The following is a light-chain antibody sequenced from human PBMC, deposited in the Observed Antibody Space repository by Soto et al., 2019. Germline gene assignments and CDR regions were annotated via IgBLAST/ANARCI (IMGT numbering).Light chain of an antibody. J-gene: IGLJ1*01. CDR1: SSDVGGYKY. CDR2: EVT. V-gene: IGLV2-8*01. Sequence: QSALTQPPSASGSPGQSVTISCTGTSSDVGGYKYVSWYQQQHPGKAPKLIIYEVTKRPSGVPDRFSGSKSGNTASLTVSGLQAEDEADYYWMSYTGSRHVFGTGTKVTVL. CDR3: MSYTGSRHV.